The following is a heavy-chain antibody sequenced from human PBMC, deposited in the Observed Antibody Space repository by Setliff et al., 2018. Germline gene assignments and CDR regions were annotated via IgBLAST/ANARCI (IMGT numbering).Heavy chain of an antibody. V-gene: IGHV4-61*09. Sequence: SETLSLTCTVSDDSISSRHYYWSWIRQPAGKGLEWLGQIYTSWSTNYNPSLKGRATLSLDTSKNQFSLRLTSVTAADTAVYYCARVPARRRYYYYMDVWGEGTTVTVS. CDR3: ARVPARRRYYYYMDV. J-gene: IGHJ6*03. CDR2: IYTSWST. CDR1: DDSISSRHYY. D-gene: IGHD6-6*01.